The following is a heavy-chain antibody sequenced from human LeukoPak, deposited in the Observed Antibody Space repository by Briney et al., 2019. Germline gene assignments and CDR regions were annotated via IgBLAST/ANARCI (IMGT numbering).Heavy chain of an antibody. Sequence: ASVKVSCKASGYTFTGYYMHWVRQAPGQGLEWMGWINPNSGGTNYAQKFQGWVTMTRDTSISTAYMELSRLRSDDTAVYYCARVEYYYGSGEYFQHWGQGTLVTVSS. CDR1: GYTFTGYY. CDR2: INPNSGGT. D-gene: IGHD3-10*01. J-gene: IGHJ1*01. CDR3: ARVEYYYGSGEYFQH. V-gene: IGHV1-2*04.